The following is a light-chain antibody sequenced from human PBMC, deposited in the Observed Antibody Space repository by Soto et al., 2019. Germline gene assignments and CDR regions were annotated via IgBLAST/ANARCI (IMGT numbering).Light chain of an antibody. CDR2: LNSDGSH. V-gene: IGLV4-69*01. J-gene: IGLJ3*02. CDR1: SGHSSYA. Sequence: QPVLTQSPSASASLGASVKLTCTLSSGHSSYAIAWHQQQPEKGPRYLMKLNSDGSHSKGDGIPDRVSGSSSGAERYLTSASLQSEDEADYYCQTWSAGIQVFGGGTKLTVL. CDR3: QTWSAGIQV.